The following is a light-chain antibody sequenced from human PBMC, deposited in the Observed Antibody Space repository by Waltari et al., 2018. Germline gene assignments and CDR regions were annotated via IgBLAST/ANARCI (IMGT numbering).Light chain of an antibody. CDR3: QQYDNLPT. CDR1: QDISNY. Sequence: DIQMTQSPSSLSASIGDRVTITCQASQDISNYLNWYQQKPGKAPKLLLYAASNLETGVPSRFSGRACGTDLSITISSLQPEDVATYFWQQYDNLPTFGGGTKVEIK. J-gene: IGKJ4*01. V-gene: IGKV1-33*01. CDR2: AAS.